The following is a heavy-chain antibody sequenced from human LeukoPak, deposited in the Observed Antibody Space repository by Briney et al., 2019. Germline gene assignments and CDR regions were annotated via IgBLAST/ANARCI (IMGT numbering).Heavy chain of an antibody. J-gene: IGHJ4*02. V-gene: IGHV3-7*01. D-gene: IGHD1-26*01. CDR1: GFTFSGYC. Sequence: GGSLRLSCEASGFTFSGYCMSWVRHTPGKGLEWVANIKQDGYEKYYVDSVKGRFTISRDNAKNSLYLQMNSLRADDTAVYYCARDKIVGPTTLDYWGQGTLVTVSS. CDR3: ARDKIVGPTTLDY. CDR2: IKQDGYEK.